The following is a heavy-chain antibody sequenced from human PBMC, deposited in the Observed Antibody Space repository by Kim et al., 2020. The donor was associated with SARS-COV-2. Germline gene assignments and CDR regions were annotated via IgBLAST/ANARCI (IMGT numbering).Heavy chain of an antibody. CDR3: ARGPGSTPGERGI. Sequence: YADTGKGRFTISRDNAKNSLCLQMNSLRAEDTALYYCARGPGSTPGERGIWGQGTMVTVSS. J-gene: IGHJ3*02. V-gene: IGHV3-20*03. D-gene: IGHD1-1*01.